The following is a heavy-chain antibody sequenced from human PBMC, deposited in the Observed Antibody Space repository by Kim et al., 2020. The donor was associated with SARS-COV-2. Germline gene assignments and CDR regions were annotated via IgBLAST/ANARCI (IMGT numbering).Heavy chain of an antibody. J-gene: IGHJ4*02. D-gene: IGHD6-19*01. Sequence: GGSLRLSCAVSGFTFTNVRMSWVRKTPGKGLEWVGRINSKIDGETTDYAASVKGRVSISRDEAKNTLYLQMTSLKIEDTAVYYCTTHRVVAGLFDYWGQGTLITVSS. V-gene: IGHV3-15*01. CDR3: TTHRVVAGLFDY. CDR1: GFTFTNVR. CDR2: INSKIDGETT.